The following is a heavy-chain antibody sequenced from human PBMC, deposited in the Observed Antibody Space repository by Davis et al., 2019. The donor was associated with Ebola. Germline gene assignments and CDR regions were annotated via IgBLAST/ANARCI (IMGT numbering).Heavy chain of an antibody. Sequence: PGGSLRLSCAASGFTFSSYWMHWVRQVPGKGLVWVSRINSDGSSTIYADSVKGRFTISRDNAKSTLYLQMNSLRVEDTAVYYCATTSLTWGQGTLVTVSS. CDR2: INSDGSST. J-gene: IGHJ5*02. CDR1: GFTFSSYW. D-gene: IGHD6-6*01. V-gene: IGHV3-74*01. CDR3: ATTSLT.